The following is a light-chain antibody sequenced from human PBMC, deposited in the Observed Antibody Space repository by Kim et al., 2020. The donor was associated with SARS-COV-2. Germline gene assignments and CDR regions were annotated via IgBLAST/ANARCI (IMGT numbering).Light chain of an antibody. J-gene: IGKJ4*01. CDR1: QSVSRY. CDR3: QQRSDWRLT. V-gene: IGKV3-11*01. Sequence: LSPGERAARSCRASQSVSRYLGWYQQKPGQAPRLLIYDASNRATGTPARFSGSGSGTDFTLTISNLEPEDFAVYYCQQRSDWRLTFGGGTKLEI. CDR2: DAS.